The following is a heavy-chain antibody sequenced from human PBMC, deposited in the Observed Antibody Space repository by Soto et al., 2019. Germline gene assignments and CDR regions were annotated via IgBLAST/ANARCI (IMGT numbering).Heavy chain of an antibody. V-gene: IGHV4-59*01. Sequence: SETLSLTCTVSGGSISSYSCTWIRRPPGKGLDWIGYIYYSGSTNYNPSLKSRVTISVDTSKNQFSLKLSSVTAADTAVYYCASGDSRACDYWGQGTLVTVSS. D-gene: IGHD3-22*01. J-gene: IGHJ4*02. CDR2: IYYSGST. CDR1: GGSISSYS. CDR3: ASGDSRACDY.